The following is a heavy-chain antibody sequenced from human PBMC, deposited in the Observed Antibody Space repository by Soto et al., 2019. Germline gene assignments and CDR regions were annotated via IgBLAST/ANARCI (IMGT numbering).Heavy chain of an antibody. CDR3: ARGALASGYEY. V-gene: IGHV4-30-2*01. CDR1: GGSSSSGGYS. Sequence: SETLSLTCAVSGGSSSSGGYSWSWIRQPPGKGLEWIGYIYPSGSTYYNPSLKSRVTISVDRSKNQFSLKLISVTAADTAVYYCARGALASGYEYWGQGTLVTVSS. CDR2: IYPSGST. J-gene: IGHJ4*02. D-gene: IGHD1-26*01.